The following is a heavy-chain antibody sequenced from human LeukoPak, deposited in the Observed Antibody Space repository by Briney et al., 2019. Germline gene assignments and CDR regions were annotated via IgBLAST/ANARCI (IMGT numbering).Heavy chain of an antibody. V-gene: IGHV4-34*01. CDR2: INHSGST. CDR3: ARSVARWGMATIRFDY. J-gene: IGHJ4*02. D-gene: IGHD5-24*01. Sequence: SETLSLTCAVYGGSFSGYYWSWIRQPPGKGLEWIGEINHSGSTNYNPSLKSRVTISVDTSKNQFSLKLSSVTAADTAVYYCARSVARWGMATIRFDYWGQGTLVTVSS. CDR1: GGSFSGYY.